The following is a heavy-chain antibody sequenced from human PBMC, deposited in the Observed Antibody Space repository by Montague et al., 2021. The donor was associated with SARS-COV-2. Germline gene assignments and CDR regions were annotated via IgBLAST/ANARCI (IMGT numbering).Heavy chain of an antibody. CDR3: ARDWWNGDWLFGLYYYYGMDV. CDR1: GFTFSSYG. Sequence: SLRPSCAASGFTFSSYGMHWVRQAPGKGLEWVAVIWYDGSNKYYADSVKGRLTISRDNSKNTLYLQMNSLRAEDTAVYYCARDWWNGDWLFGLYYYYGMDVWGQGTTVTVSS. D-gene: IGHD3-9*01. J-gene: IGHJ6*02. V-gene: IGHV3-33*01. CDR2: IWYDGSNK.